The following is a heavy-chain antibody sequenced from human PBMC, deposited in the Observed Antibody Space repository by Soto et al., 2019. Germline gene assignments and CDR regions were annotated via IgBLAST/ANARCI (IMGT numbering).Heavy chain of an antibody. D-gene: IGHD3-9*01. V-gene: IGHV3-11*01. CDR1: GFTFSDYY. CDR2: ISSSGNSSGSNI. Sequence: PGGSLRLSCAASGFTFSDYYMSWIRQAPGKGLEWVSYISSSGNSSGSNINYADTVKGRFTISRDNAKNSLYLQMNSLRAEDTAVYYCARSRGDYDILTGYPYYYMDVWGKGTTVTISS. CDR3: ARSRGDYDILTGYPYYYMDV. J-gene: IGHJ6*03.